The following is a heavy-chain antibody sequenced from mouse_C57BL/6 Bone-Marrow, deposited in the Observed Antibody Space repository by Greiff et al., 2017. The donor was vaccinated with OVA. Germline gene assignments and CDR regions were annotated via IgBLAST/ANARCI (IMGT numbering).Heavy chain of an antibody. V-gene: IGHV5-16*01. Sequence: EVHLVESEGGLVQPGSSMKLSCTASGFTFSDYYMAWVRQVPEKGLEWVANINYDGSSTYYLESLKSRFIISRDNAKNILYLQMSSLKSEDTATYYCARGGWDWYCDVWGTGTTVTVSS. CDR2: INYDGSST. J-gene: IGHJ1*03. CDR3: ARGGWDWYCDV. CDR1: GFTFSDYY. D-gene: IGHD3-3*01.